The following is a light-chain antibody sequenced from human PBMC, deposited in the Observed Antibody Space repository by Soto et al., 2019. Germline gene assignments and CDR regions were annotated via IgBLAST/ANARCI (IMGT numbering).Light chain of an antibody. Sequence: QSVLTQPPSVSGAPGQRVTISSTGSSSNIGAGYDVHWYQQLPGTAPKLLISGNSNRPSGVPDRFSGSKSGTSASLAITGLQAEDEANYYCQSYDSSLSGWVFGGGTQLTVL. J-gene: IGLJ3*02. CDR2: GNS. V-gene: IGLV1-40*01. CDR1: SSNIGAGYD. CDR3: QSYDSSLSGWV.